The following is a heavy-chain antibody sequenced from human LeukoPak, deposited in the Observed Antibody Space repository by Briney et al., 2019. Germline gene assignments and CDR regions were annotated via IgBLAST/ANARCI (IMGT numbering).Heavy chain of an antibody. CDR3: AREGDDYGDSHAYYFDY. CDR1: GLTFSSYW. Sequence: GGSLRLSCAASGLTFSSYWMSWVRQAPGKGLEWVANVKQDGSEKYYVDSVKGRFTISRDNAKNSLYLQMNSLRAEDTAVYYCAREGDDYGDSHAYYFDYWGQGTLVTVSS. V-gene: IGHV3-7*05. D-gene: IGHD4-17*01. J-gene: IGHJ4*02. CDR2: VKQDGSEK.